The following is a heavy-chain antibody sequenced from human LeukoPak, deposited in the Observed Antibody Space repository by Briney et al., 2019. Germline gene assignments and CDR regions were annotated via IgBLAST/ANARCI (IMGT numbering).Heavy chain of an antibody. CDR1: GDSINNNF. D-gene: IGHD3-10*01. J-gene: IGHJ5*02. V-gene: IGHV4-59*01. CDR2: IYHSGIT. Sequence: SETLTLTCSFSGDSINNNFWPWIRQPPGKRLEWIGYIYHSGITNYNPSLNSRVTMLIDASKNQISLKLSSVTAADTAVYYCVGVIRSWFYTSGEGTLVTVSS. CDR3: VGVIRSWFYT.